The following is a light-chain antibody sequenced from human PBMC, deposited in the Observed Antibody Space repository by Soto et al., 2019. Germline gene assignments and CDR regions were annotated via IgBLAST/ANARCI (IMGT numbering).Light chain of an antibody. V-gene: IGLV7-43*01. Sequence: QTVVTQEPSLTVSPGGTVTLTCASSTGTVTRGYYPIWFQQKPGQAPRALIYNTNNKHSWTPARFSGSLLGGKAALTLSGVQPEDEAEYYCLLYYGGAQVFGGGTKLTVL. J-gene: IGLJ2*01. CDR2: NTN. CDR3: LLYYGGAQV. CDR1: TGTVTRGYY.